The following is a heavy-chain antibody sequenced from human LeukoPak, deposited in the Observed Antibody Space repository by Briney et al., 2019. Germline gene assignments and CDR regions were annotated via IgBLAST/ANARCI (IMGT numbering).Heavy chain of an antibody. J-gene: IGHJ4*02. CDR3: ASVEDTPKGDGY. D-gene: IGHD5-24*01. V-gene: IGHV3-30*02. CDR2: IEYDGSRE. Sequence: GGSLRLSCATSGFIFSKHGMHWVRQAPGKGLEWVAFIEYDGSREHVDSVKGRFTVSRDNAKNSLYLQMNSLRAEDTAVYYCASVEDTPKGDGYWGQGTLVTVSS. CDR1: GFIFSKHG.